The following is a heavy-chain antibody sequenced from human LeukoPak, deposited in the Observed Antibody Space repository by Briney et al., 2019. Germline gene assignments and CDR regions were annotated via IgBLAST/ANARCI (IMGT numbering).Heavy chain of an antibody. CDR1: GFTFSSYA. Sequence: GGSLRLSCAASGFTFSSYAVSWVRQAPGKGLEWVSAISGSGGSTYYADSVKGRFTISRDNSKDTLYLQMNSLRAEDTAVYYCAKDGTYDSSGYYFDYWGQGTLVTVSS. J-gene: IGHJ4*02. CDR2: ISGSGGST. D-gene: IGHD3-22*01. CDR3: AKDGTYDSSGYYFDY. V-gene: IGHV3-23*01.